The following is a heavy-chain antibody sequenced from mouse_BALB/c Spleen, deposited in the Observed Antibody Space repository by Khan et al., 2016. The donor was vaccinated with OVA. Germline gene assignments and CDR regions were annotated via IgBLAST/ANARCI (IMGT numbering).Heavy chain of an antibody. J-gene: IGHJ4*01. CDR3: ARVGYNGTMDS. CDR1: GYTFRNNG. CDR2: INTYTGDP. V-gene: IGHV9-3-1*01. D-gene: IGHD2-14*01. Sequence: QVQLKESGPELKKPGETVKISCKASGYTFRNNGMNWVKQTPGKGLKWMGWINTYTGDPTYADDFKGRFAFSLETSADTAYLQINNLKNKDTATYFCARVGYNGTMDSWGQGTSVTVSS.